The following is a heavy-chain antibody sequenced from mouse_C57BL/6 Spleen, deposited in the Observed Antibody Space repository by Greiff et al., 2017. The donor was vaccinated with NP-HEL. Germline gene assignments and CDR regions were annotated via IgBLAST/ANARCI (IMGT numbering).Heavy chain of an antibody. D-gene: IGHD2-3*01. V-gene: IGHV1-54*01. CDR3: ARGDGYYIV. CDR2: INPGSGGT. Sequence: QVQLQQSGAELVRPGTSVKVSCKASGYAFTNYLIEWVKQRPGQGLEWIGVINPGSGGTNYNEKFKGKATLTADKSSSTAYMQLSSLTSEDSAVYFCARGDGYYIVWGTGTTVTVSS. J-gene: IGHJ1*03. CDR1: GYAFTNYL.